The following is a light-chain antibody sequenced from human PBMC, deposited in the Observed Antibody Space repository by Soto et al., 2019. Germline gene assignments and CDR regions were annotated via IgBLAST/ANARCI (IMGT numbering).Light chain of an antibody. CDR2: LEGSGSY. V-gene: IGLV4-60*03. CDR1: SGHSSYI. CDR3: ETWDSNTRV. J-gene: IGLJ1*01. Sequence: QLVLTQSSSASASLGSSVKLTCILSSGHSSYIIAWHQQQPGKAPRYLMKLEGSGSYNKGSGVPDRFSGSSSGADRYLTISNLQSEDEADYYCETWDSNTRVFGTGTKLTVL.